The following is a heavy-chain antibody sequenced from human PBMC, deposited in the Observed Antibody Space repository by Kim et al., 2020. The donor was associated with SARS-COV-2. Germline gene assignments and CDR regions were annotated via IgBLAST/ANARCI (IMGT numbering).Heavy chain of an antibody. V-gene: IGHV3-21*01. CDR1: GFTFSSYS. J-gene: IGHJ4*02. CDR3: ARGVRGGQIGHQMGYYFDY. CDR2: ISSSSSYI. Sequence: GGSLRLSCAASGFTFSSYSMNWVRQAPGKGLEWVSAISSSSSYIYYADSVKGRFTISRDNSKNSLYLQMNSLRAEDTAVYYCARGVRGGQIGHQMGYYFDYWGQGTLVTVSS. D-gene: IGHD1-26*01.